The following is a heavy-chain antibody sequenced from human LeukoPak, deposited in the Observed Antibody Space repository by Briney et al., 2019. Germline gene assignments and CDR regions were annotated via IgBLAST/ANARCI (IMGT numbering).Heavy chain of an antibody. V-gene: IGHV3-30*02. CDR1: GFTFGSYG. CDR2: IRYDGSNK. J-gene: IGHJ4*02. Sequence: PGGSLRLSCAASGFTFGSYGMHWVRQAPGKGLEWVAFIRYDGSNKYYADSVKGRFTISRDNSKNTLYLQMNSLRAEDTAMYYCAKSGHSSSGIFDYWGQGTLVTVSS. CDR3: AKSGHSSSGIFDY. D-gene: IGHD6-13*01.